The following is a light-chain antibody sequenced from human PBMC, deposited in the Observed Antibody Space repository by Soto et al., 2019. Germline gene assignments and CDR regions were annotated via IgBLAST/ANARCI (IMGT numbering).Light chain of an antibody. V-gene: IGLV2-14*01. CDR1: SSDVGGHNY. J-gene: IGLJ2*01. Sequence: QSVLRQPGSVCGSPGQAITISCTGTSSDVGGHNYVSWYQQHPGKVPKLIIYEVSDRPSGTSNRFSGSKSGNTASLTISGLQAEDEADHFCSSYTTSSTLVFGGGTKVTVL. CDR3: SSYTTSSTLV. CDR2: EVS.